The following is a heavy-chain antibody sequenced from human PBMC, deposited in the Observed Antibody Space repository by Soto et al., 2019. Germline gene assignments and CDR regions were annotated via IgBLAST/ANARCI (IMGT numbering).Heavy chain of an antibody. V-gene: IGHV3-49*03. Sequence: PGGSLRLSCTGSGFPFGDYAMSWFRQAPGKGLEWVGLIRSKGFGGTTEYAASVKGRFAISRDDSKSIAYLQMDSLETEDTGVYYCTRGLTSSRRMDVWGQGTTVTVS. CDR3: TRGLTSSRRMDV. CDR2: IRSKGFGGTT. J-gene: IGHJ6*02. D-gene: IGHD3-9*01. CDR1: GFPFGDYA.